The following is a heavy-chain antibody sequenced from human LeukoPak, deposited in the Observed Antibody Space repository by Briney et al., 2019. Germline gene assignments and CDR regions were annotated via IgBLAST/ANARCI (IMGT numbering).Heavy chain of an antibody. V-gene: IGHV4-34*01. Sequence: SETLSLTCAVCGGSFSGYYWSWIRQPPGKGLEWIGEINHSGSTNYNPSLKSRVTISVDTSKNQFSLKLSSVTAADTAVYYCAREPMGSQADTFDIWGQGTMVTVSS. CDR2: INHSGST. CDR3: AREPMGSQADTFDI. D-gene: IGHD3-10*01. J-gene: IGHJ3*02. CDR1: GGSFSGYY.